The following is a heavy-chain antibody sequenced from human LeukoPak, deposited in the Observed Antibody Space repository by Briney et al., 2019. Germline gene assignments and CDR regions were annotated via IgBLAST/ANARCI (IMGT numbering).Heavy chain of an antibody. D-gene: IGHD2-8*02. CDR3: ARKALVAYYYYYYMDV. V-gene: IGHV4-34*01. J-gene: IGHJ6*03. Sequence: SETLSLTCALYGGSLSGYYWSWIRQPPATGLEWTGEINHSGRTNYNPSLKSRVTISVDTSKNQFSLKLSSVTAADTAVYYCARKALVAYYYYYYMDVWGKGATVTVSS. CDR2: INHSGRT. CDR1: GGSLSGYY.